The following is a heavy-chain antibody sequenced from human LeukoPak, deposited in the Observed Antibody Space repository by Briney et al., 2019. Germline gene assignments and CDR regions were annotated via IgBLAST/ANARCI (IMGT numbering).Heavy chain of an antibody. Sequence: GGSLRLSCAASGFTFSRYSMNWVRQAPGKGLEWVSSISSSSSYIYYADSVKGRFTISRDNAKNSLYLQMNSLRAEDTAVYYCARDNGYSYGDYYYYMDVWGKGTTVTVSS. V-gene: IGHV3-21*01. D-gene: IGHD5-18*01. CDR1: GFTFSRYS. J-gene: IGHJ6*03. CDR3: ARDNGYSYGDYYYYMDV. CDR2: ISSSSSYI.